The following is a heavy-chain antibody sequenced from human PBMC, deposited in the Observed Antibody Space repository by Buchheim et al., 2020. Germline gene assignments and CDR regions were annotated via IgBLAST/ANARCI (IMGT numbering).Heavy chain of an antibody. J-gene: IGHJ5*02. Sequence: QVQLVQSGAEVKKPGASVKVSCKASGYTFTGYYMHWVRQAPGQGLEWMGWINPNSGGTNYAQKFQGWVTMTRDTSISTAYMELSRLISDDTAVYYCARSGGYCSSTSCLSPYNWFDPWGQGTL. CDR1: GYTFTGYY. CDR2: INPNSGGT. V-gene: IGHV1-2*04. D-gene: IGHD2-2*01. CDR3: ARSGGYCSSTSCLSPYNWFDP.